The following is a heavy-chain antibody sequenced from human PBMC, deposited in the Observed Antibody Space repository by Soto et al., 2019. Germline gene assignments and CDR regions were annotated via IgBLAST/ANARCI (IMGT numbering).Heavy chain of an antibody. J-gene: IGHJ1*01. V-gene: IGHV3-23*01. D-gene: IGHD2-15*01. Sequence: EVQLLESGGGLVQPGGSLRLSCVASGFTFSDYAMTWVRQAPGKGLEWVSVISATGATTYYADSVRGRFTISRDNSKNTLNLQMNDLRVEETAVIYCAKGRKSTEKDIAVMLAAASSIQHWGQGTLVTVSS. CDR1: GFTFSDYA. CDR3: AKGRKSTEKDIAVMLAAASSIQH. CDR2: ISATGATT.